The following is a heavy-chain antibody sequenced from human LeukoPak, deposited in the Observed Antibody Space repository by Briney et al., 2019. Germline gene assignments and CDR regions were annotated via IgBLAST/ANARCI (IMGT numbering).Heavy chain of an antibody. CDR1: GYSFTNYW. CDR2: IYPGDSDT. Sequence: GESLKISCKASGYSFTNYWIAWVRQMPGKGLEWMELIYPGDSDTRYSPSFQGQVTISADKSISTAYLQWSSLKASDTAMYYCARPRRSGSGNDAYDIWGRGTMVTVSS. CDR3: ARPRRSGSGNDAYDI. D-gene: IGHD4-23*01. J-gene: IGHJ3*02. V-gene: IGHV5-51*01.